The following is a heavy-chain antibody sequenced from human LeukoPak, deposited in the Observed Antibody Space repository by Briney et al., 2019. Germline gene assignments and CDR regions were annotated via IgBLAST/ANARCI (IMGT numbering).Heavy chain of an antibody. D-gene: IGHD1-14*01. CDR2: INAGNGNT. J-gene: IGHJ5*02. Sequence: ASVKVSCKASGGTFSSYAISWVRQAPGQRLEWMGWINAGNGNTKYSQKFQGRVTITRDTSASTAYMELSSLRSEDTAVYYCARVARKYNWFDPWGQGTLVTVSS. CDR3: ARVARKYNWFDP. V-gene: IGHV1-3*01. CDR1: GGTFSSYA.